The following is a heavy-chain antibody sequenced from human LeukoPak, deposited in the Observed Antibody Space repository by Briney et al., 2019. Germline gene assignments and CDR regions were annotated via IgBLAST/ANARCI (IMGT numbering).Heavy chain of an antibody. CDR1: GFTVSSNY. J-gene: IGHJ4*02. CDR3: ARDTLGGDYTDY. CDR2: IYSGGST. D-gene: IGHD4-17*01. Sequence: GGSLRLSCAASGFTVSSNYMSWVSQAPGKGLEWVSVIYSGGSTYYADSVKGRFTISRDNSKNTLYLQMNSLRAEDTAVYYCARDTLGGDYTDYWGQGTLVTVSS. V-gene: IGHV3-53*01.